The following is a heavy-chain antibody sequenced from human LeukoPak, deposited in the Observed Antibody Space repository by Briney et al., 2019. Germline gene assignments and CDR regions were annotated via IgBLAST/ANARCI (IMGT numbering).Heavy chain of an antibody. Sequence: PSGTLSLTCAVYGGSFSGYYWSWIRQPPGKGLEWIGEINHSGSTNYNPSLKSRVTISVDTSKNQFSLKLSSVTAADTAVYYCARGDLGYSSGWYYFDYWGQGTLVTVSS. CDR3: ARGDLGYSSGWYYFDY. CDR1: GGSFSGYY. V-gene: IGHV4-34*01. CDR2: INHSGST. D-gene: IGHD6-19*01. J-gene: IGHJ4*02.